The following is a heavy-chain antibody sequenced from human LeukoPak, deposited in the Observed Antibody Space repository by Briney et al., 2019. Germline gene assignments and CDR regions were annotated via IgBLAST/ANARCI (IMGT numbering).Heavy chain of an antibody. J-gene: IGHJ4*02. CDR3: AREGSAGFRFDY. D-gene: IGHD3-10*01. V-gene: IGHV3-23*01. Sequence: PGGSLRLSCAASGFTFSSYAMSWVRQAPGKGLEWVSAISGSGGSTYYADSVKGRFTISRDSSKSTLYLQMNSLRAEDTAVYYCAREGSAGFRFDYWGQGTLVTVSS. CDR1: GFTFSSYA. CDR2: ISGSGGST.